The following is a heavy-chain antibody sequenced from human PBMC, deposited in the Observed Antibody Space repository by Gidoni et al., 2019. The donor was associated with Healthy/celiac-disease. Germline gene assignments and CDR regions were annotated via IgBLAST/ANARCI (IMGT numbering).Heavy chain of an antibody. CDR2: ISGSGGST. D-gene: IGHD2-8*01. V-gene: IGHV3-23*01. CDR1: GFTFSSYA. J-gene: IGHJ4*02. CDR3: AKDVLPTPASLSDY. Sequence: EVQLLDSGGGLVQPVGSLRLSCAASGFTFSSYAMSWVRQAPGKGLEWVSAISGSGGSTYLADSVKGRFTISRDNSKNTLYLQMNSLRAEDTAVYYCAKDVLPTPASLSDYWGQGTLVTVSS.